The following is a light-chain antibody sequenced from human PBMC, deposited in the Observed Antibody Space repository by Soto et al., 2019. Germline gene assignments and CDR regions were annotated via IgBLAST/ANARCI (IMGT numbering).Light chain of an antibody. V-gene: IGKV3-20*01. Sequence: EIVLTQSPGTLSLSPGERATLSCRASQSVSSSYLAWYQQKPGQAPRLVIYGASSRATGIPDRFSGSGSGTDFTLTISRLEPEDFAVYYCQQYGNSPFTFGPGTKVDI. CDR3: QQYGNSPFT. CDR2: GAS. CDR1: QSVSSSY. J-gene: IGKJ3*01.